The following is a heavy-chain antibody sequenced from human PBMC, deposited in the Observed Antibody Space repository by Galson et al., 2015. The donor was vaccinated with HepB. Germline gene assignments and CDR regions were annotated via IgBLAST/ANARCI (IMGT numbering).Heavy chain of an antibody. D-gene: IGHD3-10*01. CDR1: GYISTNYW. J-gene: IGHJ5*01. CDR3: ARRPKYQVLWADS. CDR2: IDPNDSYT. V-gene: IGHV5-10-1*01. Sequence: QSGAEVKMPGESLRISCKGSGYISTNYWIDWVRQMPGRALELMGRIDPNDSYTNYSPSVQGHVTFSVDKSLTTAYLEWSSVKASDTGMYYCARRPKYQVLWADSWGQGTRVIVSS.